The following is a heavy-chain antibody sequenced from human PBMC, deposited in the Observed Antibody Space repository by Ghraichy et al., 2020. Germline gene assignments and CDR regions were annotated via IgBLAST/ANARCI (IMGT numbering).Heavy chain of an antibody. D-gene: IGHD1-26*01. CDR3: AKEGGTYFDSYYYGLNV. V-gene: IGHV3-30*18. CDR1: EFTFSTFG. CDR2: ISNDGSSK. Sequence: GGSLRLSCAASEFTFSTFGMHWVRQAPGKGLEWVASISNDGSSKHYADSVKGQFAISRDNSKYTLHLQMNSLRAEDTAVYYCAKEGGTYFDSYYYGLNVWGPGTTVTVSS. J-gene: IGHJ6*02.